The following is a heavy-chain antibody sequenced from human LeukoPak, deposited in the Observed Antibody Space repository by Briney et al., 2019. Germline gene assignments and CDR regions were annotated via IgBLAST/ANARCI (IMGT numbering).Heavy chain of an antibody. CDR3: AKGGCRGTCNPLAY. D-gene: IGHD2-15*01. CDR1: GFTFSGSG. CDR2: SGDSDGST. Sequence: GGSLRLSCAASGFTFSGSGMSWVRQAPGKGLEWISSSGDSDGSTYYADSLKGRFTISRDNSKNTLYLQMNNVRAEDTAVYYCAKGGCRGTCNPLAYWGQGALVTVSP. V-gene: IGHV3-23*01. J-gene: IGHJ4*02.